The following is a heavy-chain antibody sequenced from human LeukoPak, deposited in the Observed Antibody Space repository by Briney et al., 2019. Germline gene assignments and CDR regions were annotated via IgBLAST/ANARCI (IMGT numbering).Heavy chain of an antibody. D-gene: IGHD3-22*01. CDR1: GFTFSSYW. CDR2: INSDGSST. Sequence: GGSLRLSCAASGFTFSSYWMHWVRQAPGKGLVWVSRINSDGSSTSYADSVKGRFTISRDNAKNTLYLQMNSLRAEDTAVYYCARENGMYYYDSSGHGDDAFDIWGQGTMVTVSS. CDR3: ARENGMYYYDSSGHGDDAFDI. J-gene: IGHJ3*02. V-gene: IGHV3-74*01.